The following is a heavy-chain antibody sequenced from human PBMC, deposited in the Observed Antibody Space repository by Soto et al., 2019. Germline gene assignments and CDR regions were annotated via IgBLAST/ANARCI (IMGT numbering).Heavy chain of an antibody. CDR2: ISGSGVST. J-gene: IGHJ4*02. CDR3: AKDRRLAVAGKRDY. Sequence: EVQLLESGGGLVQPGGSLRLSCAASGFTFSSYAMSWVRQAPGKGLEWVSAISGSGVSTYYADSVKGRFTISRDNSKNTLYLQMNSLRAEDTAVYYCAKDRRLAVAGKRDYWGQGTLFTVSS. D-gene: IGHD6-19*01. CDR1: GFTFSSYA. V-gene: IGHV3-23*01.